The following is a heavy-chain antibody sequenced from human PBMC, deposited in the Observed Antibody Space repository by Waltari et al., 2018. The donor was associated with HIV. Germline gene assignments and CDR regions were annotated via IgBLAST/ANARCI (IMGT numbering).Heavy chain of an antibody. CDR1: GFTLTNAW. D-gene: IGHD2-15*01. CDR2: IKSEDDGGTT. CDR3: TSTGGGITDY. Sequence: EVQLVESGGGLVKPGESLRLSCVASGFTLTNAWMSWVRQAPGKGLEWVGRIKSEDDGGTTDYAAPVKGRFTISRDDSKNALYLQMNSLKTEDTALYYCTSTGGGITDYWGQGTLVTVSS. J-gene: IGHJ4*02. V-gene: IGHV3-15*01.